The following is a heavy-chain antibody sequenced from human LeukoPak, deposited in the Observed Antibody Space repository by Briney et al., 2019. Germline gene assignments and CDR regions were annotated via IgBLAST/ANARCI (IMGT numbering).Heavy chain of an antibody. CDR2: MNPNSGNT. V-gene: IGHV1-8*03. D-gene: IGHD3-3*01. CDR3: ARGGWTYYDFWSGYYFDY. J-gene: IGHJ4*02. Sequence: GASVKVSCKASGYTFTSYDINWVRQATGQGLEWMGWMNPNSGNTGYAQKFQGRVTITRNTSISTAYMELSSLRSEDTAVYYCARGGWTYYDFWSGYYFDYWGQGTLVTVSS. CDR1: GYTFTSYD.